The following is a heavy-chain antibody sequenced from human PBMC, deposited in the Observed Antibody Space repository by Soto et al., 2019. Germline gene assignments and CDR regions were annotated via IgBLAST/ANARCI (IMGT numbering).Heavy chain of an antibody. CDR1: RGSLSSGGHY. CDR3: ARSGDNWFDP. D-gene: IGHD7-27*01. V-gene: IGHV4-31*03. CDR2: IYYSWST. Sequence: TLSFTCPVSRGSLSSGGHYWSWIRQSPGKGLEWNGCIYYSWSTYYNPSLMSRVTLAVDKSKNQFSLKLSSVTAAYTAVYYCARSGDNWFDPWGQGTLVTDSA. J-gene: IGHJ5*02.